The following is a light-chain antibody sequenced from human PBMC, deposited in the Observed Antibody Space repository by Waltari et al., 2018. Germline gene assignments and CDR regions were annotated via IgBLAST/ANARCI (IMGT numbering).Light chain of an antibody. CDR1: QSVLYSSNTTNY. Sequence: DIVIPHSPDSLAVSLGERATINCKSSQSVLYSSNTTNYLAWYQPKPGQPPKLLIYGASTRESGVPDRFSGGGSGKDFTLTISSLQAEDVAVYYCQQYYSTPYTFGQGTKLEIK. J-gene: IGKJ2*01. CDR3: QQYYSTPYT. V-gene: IGKV4-1*01. CDR2: GAS.